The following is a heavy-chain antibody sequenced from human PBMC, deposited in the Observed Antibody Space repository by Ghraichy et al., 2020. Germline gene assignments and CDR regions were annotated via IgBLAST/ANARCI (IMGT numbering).Heavy chain of an antibody. D-gene: IGHD5-18*01. Sequence: SVKVSCKASGGTFSSYAISWVRQAPGQGLEWMGRIIPILGIANYAQKFQGRVTITADKSTSTAYMELSSLRSEDTAVYYCASEGYSYGTFDYWGQGTLVTVSS. CDR2: IIPILGIA. V-gene: IGHV1-69*04. CDR1: GGTFSSYA. J-gene: IGHJ4*02. CDR3: ASEGYSYGTFDY.